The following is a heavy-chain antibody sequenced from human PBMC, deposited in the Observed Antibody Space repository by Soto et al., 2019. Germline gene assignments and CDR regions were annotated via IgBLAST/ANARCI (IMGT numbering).Heavy chain of an antibody. J-gene: IGHJ6*02. CDR1: GYTFTGYY. V-gene: IGHV1-2*02. Sequence: ASVKVSCKASGYTFTGYYMHWVRQARGQGLEWMGWINPNSGGTNYAQKFQGRVTMTRDTSISTAYMELSRLRSDDTAVYYCARDDYGGNPVGYYYYYGMDVWGQGTTVTVSS. D-gene: IGHD4-17*01. CDR3: ARDDYGGNPVGYYYYYGMDV. CDR2: INPNSGGT.